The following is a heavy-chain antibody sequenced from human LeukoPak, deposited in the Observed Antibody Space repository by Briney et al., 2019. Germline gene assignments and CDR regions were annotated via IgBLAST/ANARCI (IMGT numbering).Heavy chain of an antibody. J-gene: IGHJ4*02. D-gene: IGHD3-3*01. CDR3: ARVPIFGVVNQDY. CDR1: GGSVSSYY. Sequence: PSETLSLTCTVSGGSVSSYYWSWIRQPPGRGLEWIGYIYYSGSTNYNPSLKSRVTISVDTSKNQFSLKLSSVTAADTAVYYCARVPIFGVVNQDYWRQGTLVTVSS. V-gene: IGHV4-59*02. CDR2: IYYSGST.